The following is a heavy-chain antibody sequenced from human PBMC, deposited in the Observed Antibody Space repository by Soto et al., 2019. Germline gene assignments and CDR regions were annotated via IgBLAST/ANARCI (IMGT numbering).Heavy chain of an antibody. V-gene: IGHV1-69*13. J-gene: IGHJ3*01. Sequence: SVKVSCKASGGTFSSYAISWVRQAPGQGLEWMGGIIPIFGTANYAQKFQGRVTITADESTSTAYMELSSLRSEDTAVYYCARPEYYYDSSGYGARWGQGTMVTVSS. CDR3: ARPEYYYDSSGYGAR. CDR1: GGTFSSYA. D-gene: IGHD3-22*01. CDR2: IIPIFGTA.